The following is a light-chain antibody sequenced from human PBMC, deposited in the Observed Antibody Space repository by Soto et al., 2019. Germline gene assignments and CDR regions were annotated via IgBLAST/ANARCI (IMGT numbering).Light chain of an antibody. V-gene: IGLV1-47*01. Sequence: QSVLTQPPSASGTPGQRVTISCSGSSSNIGSNDAFWYQQLPGTAPKLLIYRSNQRPSGGPDRFSGSTSGTSASLAISGLRSEDEADYYCASWDYSLSGVLFGGGTKLTVL. J-gene: IGLJ2*01. CDR2: RSN. CDR3: ASWDYSLSGVL. CDR1: SSNIGSND.